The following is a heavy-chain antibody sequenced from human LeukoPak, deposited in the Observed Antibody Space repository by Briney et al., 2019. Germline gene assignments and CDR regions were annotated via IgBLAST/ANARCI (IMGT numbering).Heavy chain of an antibody. CDR3: ARWDGSGSYPIDY. D-gene: IGHD3-10*01. CDR1: GGTFSSYA. J-gene: IGHJ4*02. Sequence: SVKVSCEASGGTFSSYAISWVRQAPGQGLEWVGGIIPIFGTANYAQKLQGRVTITADESTSTAYMELSSLRAEDTAVYYCARWDGSGSYPIDYWGQGTLVTVSS. CDR2: IIPIFGTA. V-gene: IGHV1-69*13.